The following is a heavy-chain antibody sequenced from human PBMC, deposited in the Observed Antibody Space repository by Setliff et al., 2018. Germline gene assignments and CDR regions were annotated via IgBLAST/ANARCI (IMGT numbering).Heavy chain of an antibody. CDR1: GASISDSY. V-gene: IGHV4-4*08. J-gene: IGHJ4*02. Sequence: PSETLSLTCGVSGASISDSYWSWIRQPPGKGLGWIGHILTTGSTNYNPSLKSRIAISADTSRDRFSLRLTSVTAADTAIYYCARFCGTSNCQRAPLFDYWGQGILVTVSS. D-gene: IGHD1-1*01. CDR2: ILTTGST. CDR3: ARFCGTSNCQRAPLFDY.